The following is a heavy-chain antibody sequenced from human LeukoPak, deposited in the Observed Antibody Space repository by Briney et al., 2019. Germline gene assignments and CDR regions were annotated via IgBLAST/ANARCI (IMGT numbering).Heavy chain of an antibody. CDR3: AKDLGYSSSSFAFDY. Sequence: PGGSLRLSCAASGFTFDDYTMHLVRQAPGKGLEWVSLISWDGGSTYYADSVKGRFTISRDNSKNSLYLQMNSLRTEDTALYYCAKDLGYSSSSFAFDYWGQGTLVTVSS. D-gene: IGHD6-6*01. V-gene: IGHV3-43*01. J-gene: IGHJ4*02. CDR1: GFTFDDYT. CDR2: ISWDGGST.